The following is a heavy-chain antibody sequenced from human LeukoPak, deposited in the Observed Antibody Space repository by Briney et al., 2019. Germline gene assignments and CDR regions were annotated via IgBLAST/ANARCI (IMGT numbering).Heavy chain of an antibody. J-gene: IGHJ4*02. Sequence: GASVKVSCKASGYTFTGYYMNWVRQAPGQGLEWMGRINPNSGGTNYAQKFQGRVTMTRDTSISTAYMELSRLTSDDTAVYYCARDLVPSMVRGINFDYWGQGTLVTVSS. D-gene: IGHD3-10*01. V-gene: IGHV1-2*06. CDR3: ARDLVPSMVRGINFDY. CDR1: GYTFTGYY. CDR2: INPNSGGT.